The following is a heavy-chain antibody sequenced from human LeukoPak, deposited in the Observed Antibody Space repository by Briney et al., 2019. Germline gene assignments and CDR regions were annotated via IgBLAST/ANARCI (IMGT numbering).Heavy chain of an antibody. D-gene: IGHD3-10*01. Sequence: GGSLRLSCAASGFTFDDSAMHWVRQAPGKGLEWVSGVSWNSNSIDYADPVKGRFTISRDNAKNSLYLQMNSLRAEDTALYYCAKDIGSGSSRYFQHWGQGTLVTVSS. V-gene: IGHV3-9*01. J-gene: IGHJ1*01. CDR3: AKDIGSGSSRYFQH. CDR2: VSWNSNSI. CDR1: GFTFDDSA.